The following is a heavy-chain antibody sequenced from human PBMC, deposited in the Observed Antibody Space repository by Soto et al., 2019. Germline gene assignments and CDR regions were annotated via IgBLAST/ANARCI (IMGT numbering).Heavy chain of an antibody. CDR2: ISGRGGGT. J-gene: IGHJ1*01. D-gene: IGHD4-17*01. CDR3: AKVGWDTMTTVTRGYFQH. V-gene: IGHV3-23*01. Sequence: EVHLLESGGGLVQPGGSLRLSCAASGFTFSSYAMNWVRQAPGKGLEWVSTISGRGGGTYYADSVKGRFTISSDQSKNTLYLQMNSLRAEDTAVYYCAKVGWDTMTTVTRGYFQHWGQGTLVIVSS. CDR1: GFTFSSYA.